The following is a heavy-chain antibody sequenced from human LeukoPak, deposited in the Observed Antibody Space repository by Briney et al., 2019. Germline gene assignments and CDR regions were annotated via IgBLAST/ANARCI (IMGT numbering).Heavy chain of an antibody. CDR2: INSDGGST. CDR1: GVMFPSYW. CDR3: ARGGTSGSLIY. V-gene: IGHV3-74*01. J-gene: IGHJ4*02. D-gene: IGHD1-26*01. Sequence: GGSLRLSCAASGVMFPSYWMHWVRQDPLKGLVWVSRINSDGGSTGYADSVKGRFTISRDNAKNTLYLQMNSLRAEDTALYYCARGGTSGSLIYWGQGTLVTVSS.